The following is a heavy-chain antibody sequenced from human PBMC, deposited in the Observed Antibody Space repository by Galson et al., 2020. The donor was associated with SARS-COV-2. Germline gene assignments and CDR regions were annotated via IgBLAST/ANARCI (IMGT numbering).Heavy chain of an antibody. V-gene: IGHV2-70*01. J-gene: IGHJ4*02. D-gene: IGHD3-10*01. CDR1: GYSLPPSAMY. Sequence: SGPPLAQPTQPLTLPYTLSGYSLPPSAMYVTWIRQPPGKALEWLALIDLDEDKYYSTPLKTRLTISKDTSKNQVVLTMTNMDPVDTATDYGARYYYGSGRSDGFDYWGQGTLVTVSS. CDR3: ARYYYGSGRSDGFDY. CDR2: IDLDEDK.